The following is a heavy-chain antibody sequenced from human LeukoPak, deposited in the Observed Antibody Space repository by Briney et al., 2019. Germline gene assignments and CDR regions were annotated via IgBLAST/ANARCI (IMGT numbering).Heavy chain of an antibody. Sequence: PGGSLRLSCAASGFTFSSYAMHWVRQAPGKGLEWVAVISYDGSNKYYADSVKGRFTISRDNSKNTLYLQMNSLRAEDTAVYYCARDYEVYATFLADYWGQGTLVTVSS. D-gene: IGHD2-8*01. J-gene: IGHJ4*02. CDR2: ISYDGSNK. V-gene: IGHV3-30*04. CDR3: ARDYEVYATFLADY. CDR1: GFTFSSYA.